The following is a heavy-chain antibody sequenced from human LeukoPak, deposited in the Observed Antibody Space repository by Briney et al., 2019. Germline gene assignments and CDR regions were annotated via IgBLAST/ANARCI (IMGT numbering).Heavy chain of an antibody. CDR3: ARDVVVVAAQREYYYYYGMDV. Sequence: PSETLSLTCTVSGGSISSYYWSWIRQPPGKGLEWIGYIYYSGSTNYNPSLKSRVTISVDTSKNQFSLKLSSVTAADTAVYYCARDVVVVAAQREYYYYYGMDVWGQGTTVTVSS. J-gene: IGHJ6*02. D-gene: IGHD2-15*01. V-gene: IGHV4-59*01. CDR1: GGSISSYY. CDR2: IYYSGST.